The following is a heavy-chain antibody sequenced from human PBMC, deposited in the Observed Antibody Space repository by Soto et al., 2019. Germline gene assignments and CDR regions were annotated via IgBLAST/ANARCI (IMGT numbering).Heavy chain of an antibody. CDR2: ISASEGST. D-gene: IGHD6-13*01. CDR3: ALIGQQLIGTKLRDC. J-gene: IGHJ4*02. Sequence: PGGSLRLSCAAPGFTFYSYAISWVPQAPGKGLERVSGISASEGSTKYVENVKGRFTISRDNSKNTLYLQMNSLRAEDTAVYYCALIGQQLIGTKLRDCWGQGTLVTVSS. V-gene: IGHV3-23*01. CDR1: GFTFYSYA.